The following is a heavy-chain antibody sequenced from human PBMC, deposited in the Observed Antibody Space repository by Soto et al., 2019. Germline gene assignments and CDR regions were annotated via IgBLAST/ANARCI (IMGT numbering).Heavy chain of an antibody. Sequence: GESLKISCKASGYSFISYWTAWVRQKPGKGLEWMGMIYPGDSDTRYSPSFQGQVTISADKSINTAYLQWSSLEASDTAVYYCARIIAASGTGFDYWGQGTLVTVSS. CDR2: IYPGDSDT. J-gene: IGHJ4*02. CDR1: GYSFISYW. CDR3: ARIIAASGTGFDY. V-gene: IGHV5-51*01. D-gene: IGHD3-16*02.